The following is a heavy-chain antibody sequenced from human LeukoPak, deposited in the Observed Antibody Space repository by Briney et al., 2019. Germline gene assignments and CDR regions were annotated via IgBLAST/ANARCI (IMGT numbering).Heavy chain of an antibody. CDR3: ATGIAVAGNDAFDI. J-gene: IGHJ3*02. V-gene: IGHV3-9*01. CDR1: GFTFDDYV. D-gene: IGHD6-19*01. Sequence: GRSLRLVCAASGFTFDDYVMHWVRQAPGKGLEWVSSISWNSNSIGYAGSVKGRFTISRDNAKNSLYLQMTSLRVEDTALYYCATGIAVAGNDAFDIWGQGTMVTVSS. CDR2: ISWNSNSI.